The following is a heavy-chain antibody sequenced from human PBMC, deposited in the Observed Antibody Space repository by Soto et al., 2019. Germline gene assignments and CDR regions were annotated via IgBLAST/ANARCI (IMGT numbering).Heavy chain of an antibody. D-gene: IGHD3-10*01. Sequence: QLVESGGGLIQPGGSLRLSCAVSGFSVSGKYMSWVRQAPGKGLALVSVIYSGGSAYYADSVKGRFTISRDESQNTLYLQMNSLRAEDTAVYYCARSMMVRGVLFDLWGQGTLVSVSS. V-gene: IGHV3-53*01. CDR3: ARSMMVRGVLFDL. J-gene: IGHJ4*02. CDR2: IYSGGSA. CDR1: GFSVSGKY.